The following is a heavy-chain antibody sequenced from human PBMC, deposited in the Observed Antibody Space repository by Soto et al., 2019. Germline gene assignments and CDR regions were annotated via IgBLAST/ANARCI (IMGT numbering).Heavy chain of an antibody. CDR1: GFTFNTYS. V-gene: IGHV3-21*01. CDR2: ISSSSSYT. D-gene: IGHD2-21*02. CDR3: AIARAATGIPGYHYGVDV. J-gene: IGHJ6*02. Sequence: EVQLVESGGGLVKPGGSLRLSCAASGFTFNTYSMNWVRQAPGKGLEWVSSISSSSSYTYYADSVKGRFTISRDNAQNSRYLQMNSLSAEDAAVYYCAIARAATGIPGYHYGVDVWGQGTTVTVS.